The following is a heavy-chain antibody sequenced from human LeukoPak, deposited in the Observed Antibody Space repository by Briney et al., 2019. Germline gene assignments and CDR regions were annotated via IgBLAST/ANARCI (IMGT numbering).Heavy chain of an antibody. J-gene: IGHJ4*02. D-gene: IGHD3-22*01. V-gene: IGHV3-7*01. CDR2: IKQYGSEK. CDR1: GFTCSSYW. CDR3: ARDRQASGANYYDSSGYSDY. Sequence: GGSLRLCCAASGFTCSSYWMSWVRQAPGKGLEGVANIKQYGSEKYYVHSVKGRFTISRDNAKNSLYLQMNSLRAADTAVYYCARDRQASGANYYDSSGYSDYWGQGTLVTVSS.